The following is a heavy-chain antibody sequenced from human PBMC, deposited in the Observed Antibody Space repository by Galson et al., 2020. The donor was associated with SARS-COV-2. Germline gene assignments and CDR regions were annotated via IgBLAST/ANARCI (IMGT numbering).Heavy chain of an antibody. V-gene: IGHV3-30-3*01. CDR3: ASCHCSGGSCYFYYGMDV. CDR2: ISYDGSNK. CDR1: GFTFSSYA. Sequence: GESLKISCAASGFTFSSYAMHWVRQAPGKGLEWVAVISYDGSNKYYADSVKGRFTISRDNSKNTLYLQMNSLRAEDTAVYYCASCHCSGGSCYFYYGMDVWGQGTTVTVSS. J-gene: IGHJ6*02. D-gene: IGHD2-15*01.